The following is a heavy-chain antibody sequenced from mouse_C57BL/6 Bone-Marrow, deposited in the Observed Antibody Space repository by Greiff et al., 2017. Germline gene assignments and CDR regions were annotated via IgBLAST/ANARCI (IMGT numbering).Heavy chain of an antibody. J-gene: IGHJ2*01. Sequence: EVQLQESGPGLVKPSQSLSLTCTVTGYSITSDYAWNWIRQFPGNKLEWMGYISYSGSTSYNPSLKSRISITLDTSKNQFFLQLNSVTTEDTATYYCARWGYGSSYYFDYWGQGTTLTVSS. D-gene: IGHD1-1*01. CDR1: GYSITSDYA. CDR3: ARWGYGSSYYFDY. V-gene: IGHV3-2*02. CDR2: ISYSGST.